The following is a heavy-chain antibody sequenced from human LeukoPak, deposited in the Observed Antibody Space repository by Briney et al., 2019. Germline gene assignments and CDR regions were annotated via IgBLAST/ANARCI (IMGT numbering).Heavy chain of an antibody. CDR1: GYTLTELS. CDR2: FDPEDGET. Sequence: ASVKVSCKVSGYTLTELSMHWVRQAPGKGLEWMGGFDPEDGETIYAQKFQGRVTMTRNTSISTAYMELSSLRSEDTAVYYCARGGTVSYYYDSSGYYYEVDYWGQGTLVTVSS. D-gene: IGHD3-22*01. CDR3: ARGGTVSYYYDSSGYYYEVDY. J-gene: IGHJ4*02. V-gene: IGHV1-24*01.